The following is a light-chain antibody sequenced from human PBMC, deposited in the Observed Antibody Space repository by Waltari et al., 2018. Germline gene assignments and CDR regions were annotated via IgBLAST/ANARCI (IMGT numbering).Light chain of an antibody. Sequence: SYELTQAPSVSVSPGPTASLHCPGAKLGDKYVSWYQHKPGKSPGLVIYEDTKRPSGSPERFSGSNSGDTATLTISGTQAMDEADYYCQAWDSTAVVFGGGTKLTVL. CDR1: KLGDKY. J-gene: IGLJ3*02. CDR2: EDT. CDR3: QAWDSTAVV. V-gene: IGLV3-1*01.